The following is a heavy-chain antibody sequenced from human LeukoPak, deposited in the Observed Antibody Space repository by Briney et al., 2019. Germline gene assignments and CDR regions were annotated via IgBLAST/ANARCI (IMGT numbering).Heavy chain of an antibody. J-gene: IGHJ4*02. CDR3: ARVGSSGSYNEDY. Sequence: GGSLRLSGAASGFTFSSYSMNWVRQAPGKGLEWVSSISSSSSYIYYADSVKGRFTISRDNAKNSLYLQMNTLRAEDTAVYYCARVGSSGSYNEDYWGQGTLVTVSS. CDR1: GFTFSSYS. D-gene: IGHD1-26*01. CDR2: ISSSSSYI. V-gene: IGHV3-21*01.